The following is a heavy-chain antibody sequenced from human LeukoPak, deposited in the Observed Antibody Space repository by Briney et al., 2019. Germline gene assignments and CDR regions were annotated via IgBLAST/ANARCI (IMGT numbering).Heavy chain of an antibody. V-gene: IGHV4-4*07. Sequence: SATLSLTCTVSGASISTYFWSWLRQPAGKGLEWIGRFYASGTTYYNPSLRSRVTLSIDTSQNQLSLKLTSVTAADTAVYYCARGEHSVDSWGQGMLVTVSS. CDR3: ARGEHSVDS. D-gene: IGHD1/OR15-1a*01. CDR1: GASISTYF. J-gene: IGHJ4*02. CDR2: FYASGTT.